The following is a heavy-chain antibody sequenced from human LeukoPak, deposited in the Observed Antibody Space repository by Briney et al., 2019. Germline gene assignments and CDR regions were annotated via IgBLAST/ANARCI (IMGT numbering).Heavy chain of an antibody. V-gene: IGHV3-48*03. CDR3: ARGAQFFGSGSFDY. Sequence: PGGSLRLSCSASDFPFSYYEMNWVRQLPGKGPEWLAHISGSGDSIYYADSVKGRFTISRDNAKMSLYLEIINLRAEDTALYYCARGAQFFGSGSFDYWGQGALVTVSP. D-gene: IGHD3-10*01. J-gene: IGHJ4*02. CDR2: ISGSGDSI. CDR1: DFPFSYYE.